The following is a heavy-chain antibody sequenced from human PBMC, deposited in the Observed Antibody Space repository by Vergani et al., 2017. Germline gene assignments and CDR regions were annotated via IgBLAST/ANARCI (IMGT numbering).Heavy chain of an antibody. CDR3: ARLGRSYWYFDL. Sequence: QVQLQESGPGLVKPSETLSLTCAVSGYSLSSGYYWGWIRQPPGKGLEWIGSIYHSGSTYYNPSLKSRVTISVDTSKNQFSLKLSSVTAADTAVYYCARLGRSYWYFDLWGRGTLVTVSS. J-gene: IGHJ2*01. V-gene: IGHV4-38-2*01. D-gene: IGHD3-16*01. CDR2: IYHSGST. CDR1: GYSLSSGYY.